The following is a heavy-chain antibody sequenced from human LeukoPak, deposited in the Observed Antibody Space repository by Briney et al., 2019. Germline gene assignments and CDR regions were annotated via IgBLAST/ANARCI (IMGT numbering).Heavy chain of an antibody. V-gene: IGHV1-18*01. CDR1: GYTFTTTG. D-gene: IGHD3-3*01. Sequence: GPPVKVSSKAPGYTFTTTGITWVRQAPGQGLEWMGWISAYNGKTNYAQKLQGRVTMTTDTSTRTAYMELRSLRSDDTAVYYCARSYDFWSGYYGNWFDPWGQGTLVTVSS. J-gene: IGHJ5*02. CDR3: ARSYDFWSGYYGNWFDP. CDR2: ISAYNGKT.